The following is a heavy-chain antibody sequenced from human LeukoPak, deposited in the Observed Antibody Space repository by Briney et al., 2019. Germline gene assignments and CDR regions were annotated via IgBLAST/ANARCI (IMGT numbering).Heavy chain of an antibody. CDR3: ATYPFSGSYSHIRYYYYMDV. V-gene: IGHV1-24*01. CDR1: GYTLTELS. CDR2: FDPEDGET. D-gene: IGHD1-26*01. J-gene: IGHJ6*03. Sequence: ASVKVSCKVSGYTLTELSMHWVRQAPGKGLEWMGGFDPEDGETIYAQKFQGRVTMTEDTSTDTAYMELSSLRSEDTAVYYCATYPFSGSYSHIRYYYYMDVWGKGTTVTVSS.